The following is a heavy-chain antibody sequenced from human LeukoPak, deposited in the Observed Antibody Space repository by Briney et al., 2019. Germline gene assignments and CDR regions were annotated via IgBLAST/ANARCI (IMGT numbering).Heavy chain of an antibody. CDR3: ARQTYSSGWSTIDF. CDR2: LSGGVVST. CDR1: GFTFGNCA. V-gene: IGHV3-23*01. D-gene: IGHD6-19*01. J-gene: IGHJ4*02. Sequence: GGSLRLSCAASGFTFGNCAMSWVRQAPGKGLEWVSGLSGGVVSTYYADSVRGRFTISRHSSKNTLFLQMSSLRAEDTAVYYCARQTYSSGWSTIDFWGQGTLVTVSS.